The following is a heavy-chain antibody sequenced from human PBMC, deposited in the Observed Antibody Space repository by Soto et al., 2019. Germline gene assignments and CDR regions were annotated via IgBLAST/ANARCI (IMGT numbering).Heavy chain of an antibody. J-gene: IGHJ4*02. V-gene: IGHV1-24*01. CDR1: GYTLTELS. D-gene: IGHD5-18*01. CDR3: ASPLVDGYSYSFDY. Sequence: ASVKVSCKVSGYTLTELSMHWVRQAPGKGLEWMGGFDPEDGETIYAQKFQGRVTMTEDTSTDTAYMELSSLRSEDTAVYYCASPLVDGYSYSFDYWGQGTLVTVSS. CDR2: FDPEDGET.